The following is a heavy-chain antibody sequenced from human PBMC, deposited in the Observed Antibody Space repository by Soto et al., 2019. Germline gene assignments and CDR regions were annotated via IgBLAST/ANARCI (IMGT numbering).Heavy chain of an antibody. J-gene: IGHJ2*01. CDR1: GFTFSSYA. V-gene: IGHV3-30-3*01. CDR2: ISYDGSNK. Sequence: QVQLVESGGGVVQPGRSLRLSCAASGFTFSSYAMHWVRQAPGKGLEWVAVISYDGSNKYYADSVKGRFTISRDNSKNTLYLQMNSLRAGETGVYYCARGVIVLMGYASDPPPWYFDLWGRGTLVTVSS. D-gene: IGHD2-8*01. CDR3: ARGVIVLMGYASDPPPWYFDL.